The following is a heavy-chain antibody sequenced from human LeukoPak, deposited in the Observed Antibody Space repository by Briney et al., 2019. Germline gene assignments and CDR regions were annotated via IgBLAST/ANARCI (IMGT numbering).Heavy chain of an antibody. CDR1: GFTVSSNY. D-gene: IGHD1-26*01. V-gene: IGHV3-53*01. Sequence: GGSLRLSCAVSGFTVSSNYMSWVRQAPGKGLGWVSVIYSGGSTYYADSVKGGFTISRDNSKNTLYLQMNSVRAEDAAMYYCARASRGSYPYYYNGMDVWGQGTTVTVSS. J-gene: IGHJ6*02. CDR3: ARASRGSYPYYYNGMDV. CDR2: IYSGGST.